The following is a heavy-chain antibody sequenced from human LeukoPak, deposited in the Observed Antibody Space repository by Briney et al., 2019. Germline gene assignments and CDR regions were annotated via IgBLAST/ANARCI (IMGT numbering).Heavy chain of an antibody. V-gene: IGHV4-4*02. J-gene: IGHJ5*02. D-gene: IGHD3-16*01. CDR2: IYHRGNI. Sequence: SETLSLTCAVSGDSITTSNWWSWVRQPPGKGLEWIGEIYHRGNINYNASLTSRLTISIDKSKNQFSLKLTSVTAADTAVYYCARVRTASGHDYNRWIDPWGQGTLVTVS. CDR1: GDSITTSNW. CDR3: ARVRTASGHDYNRWIDP.